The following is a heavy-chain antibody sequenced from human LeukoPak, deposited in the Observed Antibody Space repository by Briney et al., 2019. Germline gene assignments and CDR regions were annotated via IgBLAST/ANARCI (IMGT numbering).Heavy chain of an antibody. CDR2: INPNSGDT. CDR3: ARSPTVTTRYFDY. J-gene: IGHJ4*02. Sequence: ASVKVSCKASGYTFSGSYIHWVRQAPGQGLEWMGRINPNSGDTNYAQKFQGRVTMTRDTSISTAYMELSSLTSDDTAVYFCARSPTVTTRYFDYWGQGTLVTVSS. CDR1: GYTFSGSY. D-gene: IGHD4-17*01. V-gene: IGHV1-2*06.